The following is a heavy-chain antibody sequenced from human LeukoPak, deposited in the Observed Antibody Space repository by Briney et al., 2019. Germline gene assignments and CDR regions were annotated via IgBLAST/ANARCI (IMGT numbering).Heavy chain of an antibody. Sequence: GGSLRLSCAASGFTFSSYWMSWVRQAPGKGLEWVANIKQDGSEKYYVDSVKGRFTISRDNAKNSLYLQMNSLRAEDTAVYYCARVLDCGGDCVDYWGQGTLVTVSS. CDR2: IKQDGSEK. CDR1: GFTFSSYW. D-gene: IGHD2-21*02. J-gene: IGHJ4*02. CDR3: ARVLDCGGDCVDY. V-gene: IGHV3-7*01.